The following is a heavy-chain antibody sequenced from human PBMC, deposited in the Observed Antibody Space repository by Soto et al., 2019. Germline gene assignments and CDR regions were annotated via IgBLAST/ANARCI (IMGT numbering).Heavy chain of an antibody. J-gene: IGHJ4*02. V-gene: IGHV3-23*01. Sequence: EVQLLESGGGLVQPGGSLRLSCAASGFTFSSYAMRWVRQAPGKGLEWVSAISGSGDSTYYADSVKGRFTTSRDNSKNTLYLQMYSLRAEDTAVYYCARRGSGSYYDYCGQGTLVTVSS. CDR1: GFTFSSYA. CDR2: ISGSGDST. CDR3: ARRGSGSYYDY. D-gene: IGHD1-26*01.